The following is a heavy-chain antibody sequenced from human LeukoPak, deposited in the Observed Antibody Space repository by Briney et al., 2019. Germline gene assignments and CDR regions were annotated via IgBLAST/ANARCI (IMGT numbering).Heavy chain of an antibody. Sequence: TGGSLRLSCAASGFTFSSYAMHWVRQAPGKGLEWVAVISYDGSNKYYADSVKGRFTISRDNSKNTLYLQMNSPRAEDTAVYYCARGPRIYHPFDYWGQGTLVTVSS. CDR1: GFTFSSYA. CDR2: ISYDGSNK. D-gene: IGHD1-14*01. J-gene: IGHJ4*02. CDR3: ARGPRIYHPFDY. V-gene: IGHV3-30-3*01.